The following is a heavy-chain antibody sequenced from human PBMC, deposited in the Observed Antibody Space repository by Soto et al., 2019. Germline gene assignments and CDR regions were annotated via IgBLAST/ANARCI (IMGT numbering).Heavy chain of an antibody. J-gene: IGHJ4*02. V-gene: IGHV3-49*03. Sequence: GGSLRLSCSASGFNFSAYTMIWFRLTPGKGLEWVGFIRRIAYGGTTDYAASVRGRFTISRDDSRKIVYLQMSRLKIEDTAVYYCSRSLAIDFDSWGQGTLVTVSS. CDR1: GFNFSAYT. CDR3: SRSLAIDFDS. CDR2: IRRIAYGGTT.